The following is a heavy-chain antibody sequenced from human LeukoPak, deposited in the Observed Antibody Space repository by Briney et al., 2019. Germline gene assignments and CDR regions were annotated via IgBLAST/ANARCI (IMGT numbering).Heavy chain of an antibody. Sequence: PGGSLRLSCAASGFTFSSYAMHWVRQAPGKGLEWVAVISYDGSNKYYADSVKGRFTISRDNSKNTLYLQMNSLRAEDTAVYYCARDGYYYDSSGYSPGDYWGQGTLVTVSS. J-gene: IGHJ4*02. V-gene: IGHV3-30*04. CDR3: ARDGYYYDSSGYSPGDY. CDR1: GFTFSSYA. CDR2: ISYDGSNK. D-gene: IGHD3-22*01.